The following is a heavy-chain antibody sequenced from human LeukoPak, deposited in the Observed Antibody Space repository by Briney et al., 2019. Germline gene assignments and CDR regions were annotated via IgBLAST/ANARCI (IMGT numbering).Heavy chain of an antibody. CDR1: GFSLTTSGMC. CDR3: AHCPQETTRHAGNWFAP. Sequence: SGPTLVKPTQTLTLTCTFSGFSLTTSGMCVSWIRQPPGKALEWLGLIYWDDDKRYSPSLKNRLTITKDTSKNQVLLTMTNMDPVDTATYYCAHCPQETTRHAGNWFAPWGQGTLVTVSS. D-gene: IGHD1-14*01. CDR2: IYWDDDK. V-gene: IGHV2-5*08. J-gene: IGHJ5*02.